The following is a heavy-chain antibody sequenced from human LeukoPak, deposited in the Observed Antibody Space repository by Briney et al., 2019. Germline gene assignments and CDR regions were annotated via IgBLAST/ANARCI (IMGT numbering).Heavy chain of an antibody. Sequence: GGSLRLSCAASGFIFSDYYMNWIRQAPGKGLEWVSYISVTSRNIYYADSVKGRFTISRDNAKNSLYLQMNSLRAEDTAVYYCARDQPYYYDSSGYFIDYWGQGTLVTVSS. CDR1: GFIFSDYY. J-gene: IGHJ4*02. CDR3: ARDQPYYYDSSGYFIDY. V-gene: IGHV3-11*04. D-gene: IGHD3-22*01. CDR2: ISVTSRNI.